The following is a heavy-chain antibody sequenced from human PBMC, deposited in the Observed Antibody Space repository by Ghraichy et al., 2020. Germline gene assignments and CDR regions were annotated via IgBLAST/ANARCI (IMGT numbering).Heavy chain of an antibody. CDR3: GRSGHCSSSYCYAPGLSTYFYGLDV. D-gene: IGHD2-2*01. J-gene: IGHJ6*02. V-gene: IGHV4-59*02. CDR1: GGSVSDYY. Sequence: SQTLSLTCSVSGGSVSDYYWTWIRQPPGKGLEWIGYVSYRGGTNYNPSFESRVTISIDTSNNHFSLKLSSVTAADPAVYYCGRSGHCSSSYCYAPGLSTYFYGLDVWGRGTTVTVSS. CDR2: VSYRGGT.